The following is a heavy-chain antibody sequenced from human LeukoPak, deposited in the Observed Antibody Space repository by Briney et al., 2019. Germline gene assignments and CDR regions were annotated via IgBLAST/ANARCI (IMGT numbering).Heavy chain of an antibody. D-gene: IGHD6-13*01. CDR2: INAGNGNT. Sequence: ASVKVSCKASGYTFTSYAMHWVRQAPGQRLEWMGWINAGNGNTKYSQKFQSRVTITRDTSASTAYMELSSLRSEDTAVYYCARALGSWHYMDVWGKGTTVTVSS. CDR1: GYTFTSYA. J-gene: IGHJ6*03. V-gene: IGHV1-3*01. CDR3: ARALGSWHYMDV.